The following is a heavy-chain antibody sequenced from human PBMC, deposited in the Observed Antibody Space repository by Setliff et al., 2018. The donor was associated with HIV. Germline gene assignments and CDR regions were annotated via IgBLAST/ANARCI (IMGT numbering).Heavy chain of an antibody. CDR3: AKAFYPQYYHYYMDV. V-gene: IGHV3-30*02. CDR1: GFTFRNYG. J-gene: IGHJ6*03. Sequence: GGSLRLSCAASGFTFRNYGMHWVRQAPGKGLEWVAFIRLDGSDKFYADSVKGRFTISRDNSKNTLYLQMNSLRAEDTAVYYCAKAFYPQYYHYYMDVWGKGTTVTVSS. CDR2: IRLDGSDK. D-gene: IGHD3-16*02.